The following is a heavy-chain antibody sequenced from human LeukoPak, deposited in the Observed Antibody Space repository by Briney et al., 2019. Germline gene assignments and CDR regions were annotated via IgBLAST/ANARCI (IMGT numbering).Heavy chain of an antibody. CDR3: ASSGPLSYNTVWSYYYGMDV. D-gene: IGHD6-25*01. V-gene: IGHV4-59*08. CDR1: GGSISSYY. Sequence: SETLPLTCTVSGGSISSYYWSWIRQPPGKGLEWIGYIYYSGSTNYNPSLKSRVTISVDTSKNQFSLKLSSVTAADTAVYYCASSGPLSYNTVWSYYYGMDVWGQGTTVTVSS. CDR2: IYYSGST. J-gene: IGHJ6*02.